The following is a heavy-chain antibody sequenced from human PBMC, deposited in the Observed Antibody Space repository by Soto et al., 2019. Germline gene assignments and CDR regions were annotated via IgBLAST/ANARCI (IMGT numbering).Heavy chain of an antibody. J-gene: IGHJ2*01. CDR3: ARTLMATVWYFDL. Sequence: QVHLQESGPGLVKPSETLSLTCTVSGDSISRYYWNWIRQPAGKGLEWIGRVYTSGSTSYNPSLKSRVTMSVDTSKNQFSLKLNSVTAADTAVYYCARTLMATVWYFDLWGRGTLVTVSS. V-gene: IGHV4-4*07. CDR2: VYTSGST. D-gene: IGHD4-4*01. CDR1: GDSISRYY.